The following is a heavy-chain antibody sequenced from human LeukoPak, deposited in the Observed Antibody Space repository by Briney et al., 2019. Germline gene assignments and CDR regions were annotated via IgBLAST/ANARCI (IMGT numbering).Heavy chain of an antibody. D-gene: IGHD3-9*01. CDR1: GYSISSGYY. CDR2: IYYSGST. Sequence: SETLSLTCTVSGYSISSGYYWGWIRQPPGKGLEWIGYIYYSGSTNYNPSLKSRVTISVDTSKNQFSLKLSSVTAADTAVYYCARKAGYDTETHYYYYMDVWGKGTTVTISS. V-gene: IGHV4-61*01. CDR3: ARKAGYDTETHYYYYMDV. J-gene: IGHJ6*03.